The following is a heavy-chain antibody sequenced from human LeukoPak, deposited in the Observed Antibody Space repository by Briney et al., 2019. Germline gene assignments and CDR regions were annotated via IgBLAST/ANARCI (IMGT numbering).Heavy chain of an antibody. Sequence: GRSLRLSCAASGFTFSSYGMHWVRQAPGKGLEWVTAISGSGGSTYYADSVKGRFTISRDNSKNTLYLQMNSLRAEDTAVYYCAKDVSQQLSGNRFDYWGQGTQVTVSS. V-gene: IGHV3-23*01. CDR1: GFTFSSYG. CDR3: AKDVSQQLSGNRFDY. CDR2: ISGSGGST. J-gene: IGHJ4*02. D-gene: IGHD6-13*01.